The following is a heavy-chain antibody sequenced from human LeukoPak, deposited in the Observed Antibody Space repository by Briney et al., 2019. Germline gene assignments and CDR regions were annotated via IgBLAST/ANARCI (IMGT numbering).Heavy chain of an antibody. D-gene: IGHD3-16*01. J-gene: IGHJ4*02. Sequence: GGSLRLSCAASGFIVSGDFMSWVRQAPGKGLEWVAVISYDGSNKYYADSVKGRFTISRDNSKNTLYLQMNSLRAEDTAVYYCARDAGGMLDYFDYWGQGTLVTVSS. CDR2: ISYDGSNK. CDR3: ARDAGGMLDYFDY. CDR1: GFIVSGDF. V-gene: IGHV3-30-3*01.